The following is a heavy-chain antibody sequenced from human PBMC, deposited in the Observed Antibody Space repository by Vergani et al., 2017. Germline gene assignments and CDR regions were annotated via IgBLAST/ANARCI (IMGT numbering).Heavy chain of an antibody. V-gene: IGHV1-46*01. J-gene: IGHJ4*02. CDR2: INPSGGSS. CDR1: GYTFTSYY. Sequence: QVQLVQSGAEVKKPGASVKVSCKASGYTFTSYYMHWVRQAPGQGLEWMGIINPSGGSSSYAQKFQGRVTMTRDTSTSTVYMELSSLRSEDTAVYYCARDWVTGGLDYWGQGTLVTVSS. D-gene: IGHD4-23*01. CDR3: ARDWVTGGLDY.